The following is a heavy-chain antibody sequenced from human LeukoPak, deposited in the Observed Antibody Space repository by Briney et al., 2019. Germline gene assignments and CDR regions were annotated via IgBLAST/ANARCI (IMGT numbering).Heavy chain of an antibody. Sequence: SVKVSCKASGGTFSSYAIRWVRQAPGQGLEWMGRIIPILGIANYAQKFQGRVTITADKSTSTAYMELSSLRSEDTAVYYCARAGAVAGTYDAFDIWGQGTMVTVSS. V-gene: IGHV1-69*04. CDR2: IIPILGIA. J-gene: IGHJ3*02. CDR3: ARAGAVAGTYDAFDI. CDR1: GGTFSSYA. D-gene: IGHD6-19*01.